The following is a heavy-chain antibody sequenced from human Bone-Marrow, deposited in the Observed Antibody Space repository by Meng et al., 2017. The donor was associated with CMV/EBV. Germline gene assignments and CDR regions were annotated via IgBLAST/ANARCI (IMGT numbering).Heavy chain of an antibody. Sequence: ASVKVSCKASGYTFTNYYMHWVRQAPGQGLEWMGIINPSGGSTSYAQKFQGRVTMTRDTSTSTVYMELSSLRFEDTAVYYCARAPYSSSSGGEYGMDVWGQGSTVTVYS. CDR3: ARAPYSSSSGGEYGMDV. CDR2: INPSGGST. V-gene: IGHV1-46*01. CDR1: GYTFTNYY. D-gene: IGHD6-6*01. J-gene: IGHJ6*02.